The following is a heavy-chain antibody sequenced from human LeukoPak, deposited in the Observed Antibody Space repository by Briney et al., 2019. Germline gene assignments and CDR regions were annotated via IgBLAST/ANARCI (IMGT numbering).Heavy chain of an antibody. CDR1: GFTFSSHW. D-gene: IGHD3-3*01. Sequence: PGGSLRLSCVDSGFTFSSHWMSWVRQAPGKGLEWVANINQGEGEKYYVDSVKGRFTISRDNAKKSLFLQMNSLRAEDTAVYYCARNLWSGYYTKTGTFDYWGQGTLVTVSS. J-gene: IGHJ4*02. CDR3: ARNLWSGYYTKTGTFDY. V-gene: IGHV3-7*03. CDR2: INQGEGEK.